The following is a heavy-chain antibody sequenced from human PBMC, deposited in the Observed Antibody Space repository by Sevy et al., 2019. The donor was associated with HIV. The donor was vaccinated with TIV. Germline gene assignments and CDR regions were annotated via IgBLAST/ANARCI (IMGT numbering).Heavy chain of an antibody. CDR3: ARAKGAGYYHPPDY. CDR2: INPNSGGT. CDR1: GYTFTGYY. D-gene: IGHD3-22*01. Sequence: ASVKVSYKASGYTFTGYYMHWVRQAPGQGLEWMGRINPNSGGTNYAQKFQGRVTMTRDTSISTAYMELSRLRSDDTAVYYCARAKGAGYYHPPDYWGQGTLVTVSS. V-gene: IGHV1-2*06. J-gene: IGHJ4*02.